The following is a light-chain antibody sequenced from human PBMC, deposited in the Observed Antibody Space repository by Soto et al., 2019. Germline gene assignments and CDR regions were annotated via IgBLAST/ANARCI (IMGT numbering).Light chain of an antibody. CDR1: QSISSW. CDR2: KAS. V-gene: IGKV1-5*03. J-gene: IGKJ1*01. CDR3: QQYNSYPWT. Sequence: DIQMTQSPSTLSASVGDRVTITCRASQSISSWLAWYQQNPGKAPKLRIYKASSLESGVPSRFSGSGSGAELTLTISSLQPDDFATYYCQQYNSYPWTFRQGTKVEI.